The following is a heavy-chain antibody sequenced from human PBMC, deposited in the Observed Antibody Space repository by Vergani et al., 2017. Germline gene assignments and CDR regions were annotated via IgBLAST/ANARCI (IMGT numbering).Heavy chain of an antibody. V-gene: IGHV3-23*01. CDR3: AKVSVDPSYYFDY. CDR2: ISGSGGST. CDR1: GFTFSSYA. J-gene: IGHJ4*02. D-gene: IGHD2-15*01. Sequence: EVQLLESGGGLVQPGGSLRLSCAASGFTFSSYAMSWVRQAPGQGLEWVSAISGSGGSTYYADSVKGRFTISRDNSKNTLYLQMNSLRAEDTAVYYCAKVSVDPSYYFDYWGQGTLVTVSS.